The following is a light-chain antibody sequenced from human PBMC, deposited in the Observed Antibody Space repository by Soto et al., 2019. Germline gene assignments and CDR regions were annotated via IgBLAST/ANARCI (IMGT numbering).Light chain of an antibody. CDR3: QQANSFPLT. CDR2: TGS. V-gene: IGKV1-12*01. CDR1: QGISSW. J-gene: IGKJ4*01. Sequence: DIQMTQSPSSVSASVGDRVSITCRASQGISSWLAWYQQKPGRAPKRLIYTGSSLQIGVPSRLSGTGSGTDFTLTISSLQPEDVATCYCQQANSFPLTFGGGTKVEIK.